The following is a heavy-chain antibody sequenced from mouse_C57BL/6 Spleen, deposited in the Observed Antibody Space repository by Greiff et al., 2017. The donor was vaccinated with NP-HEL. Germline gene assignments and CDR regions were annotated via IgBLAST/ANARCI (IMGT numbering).Heavy chain of an antibody. CDR2: ISYDGSN. D-gene: IGHD2-4*01. Sequence: EVQLVESGPGLVKPSQSLSLTCSVTGYSITSGYYWNWIRQFPGNKLEWMGYISYDGSNNYNPSLKNRISITRDTSKNQFFLKLNSVTTEDTATYYCAMMIREEWFAYWGQGTLVTVSA. CDR1: GYSITSGYY. CDR3: AMMIREEWFAY. V-gene: IGHV3-6*01. J-gene: IGHJ3*01.